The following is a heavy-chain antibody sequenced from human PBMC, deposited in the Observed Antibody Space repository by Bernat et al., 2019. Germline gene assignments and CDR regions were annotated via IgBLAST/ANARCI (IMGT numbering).Heavy chain of an antibody. J-gene: IGHJ4*02. CDR2: INTGNGNT. CDR3: AKGKGVTGKWNYPFFDY. V-gene: IGHV1-3*04. CDR1: RYTFTSYT. D-gene: IGHD1-7*01. Sequence: QVQLVQSGAEVKKPGASVKVSCKTSRYTFTSYTIHWMRLAPGQRLEWMGWINTGNGNTEYSQKFQGRVTNNKDTSASTSQIELGKLGSEGTAVYYWAKGKGVTGKWNYPFFDYWGQGTLVTVSS.